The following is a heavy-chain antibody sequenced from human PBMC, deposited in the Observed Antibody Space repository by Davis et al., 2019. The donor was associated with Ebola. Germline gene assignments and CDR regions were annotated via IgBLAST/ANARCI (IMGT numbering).Heavy chain of an antibody. V-gene: IGHV3-30*03. D-gene: IGHD4-11*01. J-gene: IGHJ4*02. CDR1: GFSFISYG. CDR3: ARDSDDYSFDY. CDR2: ISYDGSEK. Sequence: GGSLRLSCEASGFSFISYGMHWVRQAPGKGLEWVAVISYDGSEKYYADSVRGRFTISRDNSKNTLYLQMNSLRPEDTAVYYCARDSDDYSFDYWGQGTLVTVSS.